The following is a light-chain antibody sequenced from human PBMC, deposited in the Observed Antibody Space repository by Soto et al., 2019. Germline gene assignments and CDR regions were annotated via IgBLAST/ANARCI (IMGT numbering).Light chain of an antibody. CDR3: SSYAGSNNFV. Sequence: QSVLTQSPSVSAAPGQKVTISCSGSSSNIGNNYVSWYQQLPGTAPKLLIYDNNKRPSGIPDRFSGSKSGNTASPTVSGLQADDEAHYYCSSYAGSNNFVFGTGTKLTVL. CDR1: SSNIGNNY. J-gene: IGLJ1*01. CDR2: DNN. V-gene: IGLV1-51*01.